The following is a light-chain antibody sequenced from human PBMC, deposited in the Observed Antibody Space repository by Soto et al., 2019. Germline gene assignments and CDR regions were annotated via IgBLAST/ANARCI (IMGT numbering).Light chain of an antibody. V-gene: IGLV2-8*01. CDR3: ASYAGGNQV. J-gene: IGLJ1*01. Sequence: QSALTQPPSASASPGQSVTISCTGTSSDVGGYDYVSWYQHHPGKAPKLMIYEVTKRPSGVPDRFSGSKSGNTASLTVSGLLAEDEADYYCASYAGGNQVFGTGTKLPS. CDR2: EVT. CDR1: SSDVGGYDY.